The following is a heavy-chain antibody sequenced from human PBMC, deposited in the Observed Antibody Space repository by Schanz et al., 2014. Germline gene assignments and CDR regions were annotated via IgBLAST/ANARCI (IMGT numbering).Heavy chain of an antibody. J-gene: IGHJ4*02. D-gene: IGHD3-22*01. Sequence: EMQLLESGGGLIQPGGSLRLSCAASGFTFSTHAMSWVRQAPGKGLEWVSSISGDHRNTFYADSVKGRFTMSRDNSKNTVHLQMSSLRVEDTAVYYCARVDSSGYFFDNWGQGTLVTVSS. V-gene: IGHV3-23*01. CDR3: ARVDSSGYFFDN. CDR1: GFTFSTHA. CDR2: ISGDHRNT.